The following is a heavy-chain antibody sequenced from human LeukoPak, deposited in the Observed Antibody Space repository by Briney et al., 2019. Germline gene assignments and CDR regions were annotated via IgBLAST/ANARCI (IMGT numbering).Heavy chain of an antibody. CDR2: IRSKAYRGTT. D-gene: IGHD2-2*01. CDR3: TRYIVVVPAAIYWFDP. V-gene: IGHV3-49*04. J-gene: IGHJ5*02. Sequence: PGGSLRLSCTAYVHPLGDEAMRWVRQAPGRGRGWVGFIRSKAYRGTTESAAAVQGRFTISRDDSKSIAYLQMDSVKTEHTAVYYCTRYIVVVPAAIYWFDPWGEGTLVTVSS. CDR1: VHPLGDEA.